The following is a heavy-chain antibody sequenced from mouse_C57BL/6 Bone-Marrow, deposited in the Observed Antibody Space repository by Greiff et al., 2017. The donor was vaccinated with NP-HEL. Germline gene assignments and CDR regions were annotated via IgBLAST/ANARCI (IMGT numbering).Heavy chain of an antibody. CDR1: GFNIKDDY. CDR3: TTRRLRRGWYFDG. J-gene: IGHJ1*03. Sequence: VQLKESGAELVRPGASVKLSCTASGFNIKDDYMHWVKQRPEQGLEWIGWIDPENGDTEYASQFQGKATITADTSSNTAYLQLSILTSEDTAVYYCTTRRLRRGWYFDGWGTVTTVTVS. D-gene: IGHD2-2*01. CDR2: IDPENGDT. V-gene: IGHV14-4*01.